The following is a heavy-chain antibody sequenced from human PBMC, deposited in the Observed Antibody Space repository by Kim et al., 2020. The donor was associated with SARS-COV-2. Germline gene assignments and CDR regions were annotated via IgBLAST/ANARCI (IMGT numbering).Heavy chain of an antibody. D-gene: IGHD6-19*01. CDR1: GFTLSSYA. Sequence: GGSLRLSCAASGFTLSSYAMSWVRQAPAKGLEWVSGISGSGGSTNYADSVKGRFTISRDNSKNTLYLQMNSLRAEDTALYYCAKKRPGIVVAGNWYFDPWGRGTLVTVSS. CDR3: AKKRPGIVVAGNWYFDP. CDR2: ISGSGGST. V-gene: IGHV3-23*01. J-gene: IGHJ2*01.